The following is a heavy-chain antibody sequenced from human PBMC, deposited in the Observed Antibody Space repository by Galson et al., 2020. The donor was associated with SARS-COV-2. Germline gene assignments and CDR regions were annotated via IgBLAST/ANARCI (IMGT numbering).Heavy chain of an antibody. Sequence: GESLKISCAASGFTFSSYAMHWVRQAPGKGLEWVAVISYDGSNKYYADSVKGRFTISRDNSKNTLYLQMNSLRAEDTAVYYCAMSGSYYGGAFDIWGQGTMVTVSS. CDR3: AMSGSYYGGAFDI. J-gene: IGHJ3*02. CDR1: GFTFSSYA. V-gene: IGHV3-30*04. CDR2: ISYDGSNK. D-gene: IGHD1-26*01.